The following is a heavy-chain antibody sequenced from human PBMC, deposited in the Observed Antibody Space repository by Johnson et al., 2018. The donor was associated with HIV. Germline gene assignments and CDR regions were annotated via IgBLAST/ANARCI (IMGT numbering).Heavy chain of an antibody. J-gene: IGHJ3*02. CDR3: ARDRSYYHSSGYYYSDAFDI. V-gene: IGHV3-30*14. CDR2: ISYDGSNK. D-gene: IGHD3-22*01. Sequence: VQLVESGGGVVQPGRSLRLSCAASGFTFSSYAMHWVHQATGKGLEWVAVISYDGSNKYYADSVKGRFTISRDNSKNTLYLQMNSLRAEDTAVYYCARDRSYYHSSGYYYSDAFDIWGQGTMVTVSS. CDR1: GFTFSSYA.